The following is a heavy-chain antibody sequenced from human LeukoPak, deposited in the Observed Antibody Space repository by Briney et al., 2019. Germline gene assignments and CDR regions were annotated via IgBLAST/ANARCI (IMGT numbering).Heavy chain of an antibody. Sequence: GGSLRLSCAASGFTFSSYAMSWVRQAPGKGLEWVSSISGSDGSTYYADSVKGRFTISRDNSKNTLYVQMNSLRAEDTAVYYCAKDTPPRAAGLYPAEYFQHWGQGTLVTVSS. CDR3: AKDTPPRAAGLYPAEYFQH. V-gene: IGHV3-23*01. D-gene: IGHD6-13*01. CDR2: ISGSDGST. J-gene: IGHJ1*01. CDR1: GFTFSSYA.